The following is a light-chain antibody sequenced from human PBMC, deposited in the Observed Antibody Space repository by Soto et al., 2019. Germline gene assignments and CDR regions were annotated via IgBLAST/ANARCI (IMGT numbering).Light chain of an antibody. J-gene: IGLJ3*02. CDR1: SSDLGGLNY. CDR2: KVD. V-gene: IGLV2-14*01. CDR3: SSYTSVPSPQWV. Sequence: QSVLTQPASVAGSPEQSITITRSCRSSDLGGLNYVSWYQQHPGKVPKLIIYKVDNRPSGISDRFSASESGNSASLTISGLQAEDGAHYYCSSYTSVPSPQWVFAGGTKVTVL.